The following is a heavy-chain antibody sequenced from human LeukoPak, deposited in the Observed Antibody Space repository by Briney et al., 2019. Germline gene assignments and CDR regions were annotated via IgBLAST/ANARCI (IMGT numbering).Heavy chain of an antibody. CDR2: IRSRANNYAT. D-gene: IGHD3-3*01. V-gene: IGHV3-73*01. CDR3: TRTPDFWSGYSD. Sequence: PGGSLRLSCAASVLTFSDSNMHWVRQASGKGLEWVGRIRSRANNYATAYGASVTGRFTISRDDSKNTAYLQMNSLKTEDTAVFYCTRTPDFWSGYSDWGQGTLVTVSS. J-gene: IGHJ4*02. CDR1: VLTFSDSN.